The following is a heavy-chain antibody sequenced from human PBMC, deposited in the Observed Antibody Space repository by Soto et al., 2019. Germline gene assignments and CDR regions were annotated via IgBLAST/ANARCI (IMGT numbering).Heavy chain of an antibody. Sequence: QVQLVESGGGVVQPGRSLRLSCAASGFTFSNYAMHWVRQAPGKGLEWVAVISYDGSNQYYPDSVKGRFTISRDNSKYTLYLHMNTLRVEDTAVYYCAKYSSSSLIDYWGQGTLVTVSS. D-gene: IGHD6-6*01. CDR3: AKYSSSSLIDY. CDR1: GFTFSNYA. J-gene: IGHJ4*02. V-gene: IGHV3-30-3*02. CDR2: ISYDGSNQ.